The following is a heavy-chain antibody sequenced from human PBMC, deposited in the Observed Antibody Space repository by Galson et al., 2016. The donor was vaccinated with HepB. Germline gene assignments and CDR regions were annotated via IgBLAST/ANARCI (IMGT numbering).Heavy chain of an antibody. J-gene: IGHJ4*02. Sequence: ETLSLTCAVSGSSISRSNWWSWVRQPPGKGLEWIGEIYHSGSTNYNPSLKSRVTISVDKSKNQFSLKLSSVTAADTAVYYCARVGDAVELDYWGQGTLVTVSS. CDR1: GSSISRSNW. CDR2: IYHSGST. D-gene: IGHD6-19*01. CDR3: ARVGDAVELDY. V-gene: IGHV4-4*02.